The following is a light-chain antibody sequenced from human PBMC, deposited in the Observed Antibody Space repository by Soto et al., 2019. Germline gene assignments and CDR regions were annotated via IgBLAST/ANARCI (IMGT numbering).Light chain of an antibody. J-gene: IGKJ4*01. CDR1: QSVSSD. Sequence: EIVMTQSPATLSVSPGERATLSCRASQSVSSDLAWYQQKPGQAPRLLIYGASTRATGIPATFSGSGSGTEFTLTITSLQSEDCAVYYCQQYNEWPLTFGGGTKVEIK. CDR2: GAS. CDR3: QQYNEWPLT. V-gene: IGKV3-15*01.